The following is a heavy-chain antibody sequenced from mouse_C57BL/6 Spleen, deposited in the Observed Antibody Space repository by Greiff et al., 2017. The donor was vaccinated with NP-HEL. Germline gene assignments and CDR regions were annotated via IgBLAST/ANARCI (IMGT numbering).Heavy chain of an antibody. CDR2: ISYDGSN. V-gene: IGHV3-6*01. Sequence: DVQLHESGPGLVKPSQSLSLTCSVTGYSITSGYYWNWIRQFPGNKLEWIGYISYDGSNNYNPSLKNRISITRDTSKNQFFLKLNSVTTEDTATYYCARFITTVRYFDVWGTGTTVTVSS. J-gene: IGHJ1*03. D-gene: IGHD1-1*01. CDR1: GYSITSGYY. CDR3: ARFITTVRYFDV.